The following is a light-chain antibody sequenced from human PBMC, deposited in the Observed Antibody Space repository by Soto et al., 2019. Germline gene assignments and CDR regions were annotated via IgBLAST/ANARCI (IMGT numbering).Light chain of an antibody. CDR3: RERSTCRQT. CDR2: DAS. J-gene: IGKJ1*01. CDR1: QSVTTH. Sequence: DIVLTQYPATLSLSPGERATLSCRASQSVTTHLAWYQHIRGQAPRLVIYDASTRATGIPPRFSGSGSGTDLNLTISGLEPVDSGVYYCRERSTCRQTFRQGTTLEIQ. V-gene: IGKV3-11*01.